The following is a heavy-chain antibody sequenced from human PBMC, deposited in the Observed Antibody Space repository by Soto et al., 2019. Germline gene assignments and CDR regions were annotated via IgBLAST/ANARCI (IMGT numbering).Heavy chain of an antibody. J-gene: IGHJ5*02. Sequence: ASVKVSCKASGYTFTSYDINWVRQATGQGLEWMGWMNPNSGNTGYAQKFQGRVTMTRNTSISTAYMELSSLRSEDTAVYYCARGLSKWLVRSWFDPWGQGTLVTVSS. V-gene: IGHV1-8*01. CDR2: MNPNSGNT. CDR1: GYTFTSYD. D-gene: IGHD6-19*01. CDR3: ARGLSKWLVRSWFDP.